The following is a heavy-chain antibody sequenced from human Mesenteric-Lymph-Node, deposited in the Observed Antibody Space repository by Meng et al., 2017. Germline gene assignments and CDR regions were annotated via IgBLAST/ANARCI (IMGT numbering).Heavy chain of an antibody. CDR2: IYYSGST. Sequence: GPGLGNPSQTLSLTCPVSGGSISSGGYYWGWIRQHPGKGLEWIGYIYYSGSTYYNPSLKSLVTISVDTSKNQFSLKLSSVTAADTAVYYCARQSNNWINWYFDLWGRGTLVTVSS. D-gene: IGHD1-1*01. V-gene: IGHV4-31*01. CDR3: ARQSNNWINWYFDL. J-gene: IGHJ2*01. CDR1: GGSISSGGYY.